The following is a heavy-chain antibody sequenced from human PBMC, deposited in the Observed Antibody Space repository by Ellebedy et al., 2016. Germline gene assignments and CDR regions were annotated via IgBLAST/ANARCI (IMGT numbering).Heavy chain of an antibody. CDR2: IIPILGIT. J-gene: IGHJ4*02. CDR1: GGTFSNYA. D-gene: IGHD2-2*01. V-gene: IGHV1-69*04. CDR3: ASSYLHCSDTTCPLDY. Sequence: ASVKVSCKASGGTFSNYAINWVRQAPGQGLEWMGRIIPILGITNYAQRFQGRVTISADKSTSTSSMGLSSLKSEDTAVYYCASSYLHCSDTTCPLDYWGQGSLVTVSS.